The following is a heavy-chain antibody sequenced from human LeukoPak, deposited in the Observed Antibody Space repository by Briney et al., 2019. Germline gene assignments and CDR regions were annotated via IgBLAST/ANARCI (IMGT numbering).Heavy chain of an antibody. V-gene: IGHV1-69*13. CDR2: IIPIFGTA. J-gene: IGHJ3*02. CDR1: GGTFSSYA. D-gene: IGHD3-3*01. CDR3: ARAQESLDDFWSGYFKTGAFDI. Sequence: ASVKVSCKASGGTFSSYAISWVRQAPGQGLEWMGGIIPIFGTANYAQKFQGRVTITADESTSTAYMELSSLRSEDTAVYYCARAQESLDDFWSGYFKTGAFDIWGQGTMVTVSS.